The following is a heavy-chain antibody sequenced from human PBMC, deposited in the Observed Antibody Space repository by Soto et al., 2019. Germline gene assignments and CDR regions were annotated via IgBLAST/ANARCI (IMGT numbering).Heavy chain of an antibody. D-gene: IGHD5-12*01. CDR1: GGSINSGGYY. CDR2: IHYSGST. V-gene: IGHV4-31*03. CDR3: TRELSTTWFDP. J-gene: IGHJ5*02. Sequence: QVQLQESGPGLVKPSQTLSLTCTVSGGSINSGGYYWSWIRQHPGKGLEWIGYIHYSGSTHYNASLKSRLTMSVDTSKTQFSLKLSSVTAADTAVYYCTRELSTTWFDPWGQGTLVTVSS.